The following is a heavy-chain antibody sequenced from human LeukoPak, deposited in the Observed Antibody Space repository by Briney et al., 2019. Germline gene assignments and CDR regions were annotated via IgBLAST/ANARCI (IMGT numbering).Heavy chain of an antibody. V-gene: IGHV4-31*03. CDR1: GGSISSGGYY. Sequence: SETLSLTCTASGGSISSGGYYWSWIRQHPGKGLEWIGYIYYSGSTYYNPSLKSRVTISVDTSKNQFSLKLSSVTAADTAVYYCARALSDILTGYYFDYWGQGTLVTVSS. CDR2: IYYSGST. CDR3: ARALSDILTGYYFDY. D-gene: IGHD3-9*01. J-gene: IGHJ4*02.